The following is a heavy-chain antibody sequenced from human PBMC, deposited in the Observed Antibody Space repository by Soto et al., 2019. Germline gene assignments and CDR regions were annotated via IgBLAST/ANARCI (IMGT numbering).Heavy chain of an antibody. J-gene: IGHJ4*02. CDR3: AKDDGSGWNGGSYFDY. V-gene: IGHV3-30*18. Sequence: PGGSLRLSCAASGFTFSSYGMHWVRQAPGKGLEWVAVISYDGSNKHYADSVKGRFTISRDNSKNTLYLQMNSLRTEDTAVYYCAKDDGSGWNGGSYFDYWGQGTLVTVSS. CDR2: ISYDGSNK. D-gene: IGHD6-19*01. CDR1: GFTFSSYG.